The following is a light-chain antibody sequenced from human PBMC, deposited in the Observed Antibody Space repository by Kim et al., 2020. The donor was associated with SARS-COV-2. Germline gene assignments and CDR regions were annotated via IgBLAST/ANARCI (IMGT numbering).Light chain of an antibody. J-gene: IGKJ4*01. CDR3: QQLNSYPLI. CDR2: AAS. Sequence: ASVGDRVTITCRASQGINNYLAWYQQKSGKAPKLLIYAASILESGVPSRFSGSGSGTDFALTINSLQPEDFATYYCQQLNSYPLIFGGGTKVDIK. CDR1: QGINNY. V-gene: IGKV1-9*01.